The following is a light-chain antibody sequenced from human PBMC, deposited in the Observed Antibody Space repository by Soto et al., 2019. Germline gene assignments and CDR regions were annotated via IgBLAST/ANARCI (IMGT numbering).Light chain of an antibody. CDR2: ANT. J-gene: IGLJ1*01. CDR3: HSYDTSLRAYV. V-gene: IGLV1-40*01. Sequence: QSVLTQPPSVSGAPGQRVTIFCTGSSSNIGADYHVHWYQQLPGTAPRLLIYANTNRPSGVPGRFSGSKSDTSASLAITGLQAEDEGDYYCHSYDTSLRAYVFGTGTKVTVL. CDR1: SSNIGADYH.